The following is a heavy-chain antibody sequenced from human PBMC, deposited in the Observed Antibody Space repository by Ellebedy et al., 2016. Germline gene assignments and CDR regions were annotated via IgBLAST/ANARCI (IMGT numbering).Heavy chain of an antibody. CDR2: ISAYNANT. CDR3: ARGSRVTFGGLIVYFDF. J-gene: IGHJ4*02. V-gene: IGHV1-18*01. D-gene: IGHD3-16*02. Sequence: ASVKVSCKASGGTFSSYAISWVRQAPGQGLEWMGWISAYNANTNYAQKLQGRVTMTTDTSTSTAYMELRSLRSDDTAVYYCARGSRVTFGGLIVYFDFWGQGTLVTVSS. CDR1: GGTFSSYA.